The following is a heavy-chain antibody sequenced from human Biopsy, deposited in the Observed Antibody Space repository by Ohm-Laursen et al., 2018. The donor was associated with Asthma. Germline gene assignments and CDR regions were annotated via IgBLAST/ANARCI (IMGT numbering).Heavy chain of an antibody. CDR3: ARGDSSGWSHYYFDY. Sequence: SLRLSCAAAGFTVRRDHMFWVRQAPGKGLEWASVIYSGGTSHTADSVRGRFTISRDFSKNTLHLQMHSLRVEDSAAYYCARGDSSGWSHYYFDYWGQGTLVTVSS. J-gene: IGHJ4*02. CDR1: GFTVRRDH. D-gene: IGHD6-19*01. V-gene: IGHV3-53*01. CDR2: IYSGGTS.